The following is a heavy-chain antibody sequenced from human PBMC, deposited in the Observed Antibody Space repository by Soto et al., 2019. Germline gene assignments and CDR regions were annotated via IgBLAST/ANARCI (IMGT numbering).Heavy chain of an antibody. CDR3: ARVDYYDSSGSRRFDP. D-gene: IGHD3-22*01. V-gene: IGHV4-31*03. CDR1: GGSISSGGYY. Sequence: LSLTCTVSGGSISSGGYYWSWIRQHPGKGLEWIGYIYYSGSTYYNPSLKSRVTISVDTSKNQFSLKLSSVTAADTAVYYCARVDYYDSSGSRRFDPWGQGTLVTVSS. J-gene: IGHJ5*02. CDR2: IYYSGST.